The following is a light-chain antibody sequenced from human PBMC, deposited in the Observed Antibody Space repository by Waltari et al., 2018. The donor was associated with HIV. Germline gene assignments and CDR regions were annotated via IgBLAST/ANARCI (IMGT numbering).Light chain of an antibody. V-gene: IGLV1-51*01. Sequence: QSVLTQPPSMSAAPGQRVTISCSGSSSNIGNNYVSWYQQLPGTAPKRLIYDNNKRLSGIPDRFSGSVSGTSATLGITGLQTGDEADYYCGTWDNTLSAVVFGGGTKLAVL. J-gene: IGLJ2*01. CDR2: DNN. CDR3: GTWDNTLSAVV. CDR1: SSNIGNNY.